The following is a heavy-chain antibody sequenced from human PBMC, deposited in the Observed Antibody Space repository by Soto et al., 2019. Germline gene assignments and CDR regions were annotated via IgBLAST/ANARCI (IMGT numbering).Heavy chain of an antibody. V-gene: IGHV3-9*01. CDR1: GFTFDNYA. Sequence: SLRLSCAASGFTFDNYAMHWVRQPPGKGLEWVSGISWNSDSIGYAQSVKGRFTISRDNAKNSLYLHMNSLRTEDTAFYYCAKELVYSGYNDQTYFDYWGQGILVTVSS. CDR2: ISWNSDSI. J-gene: IGHJ4*02. D-gene: IGHD5-12*01. CDR3: AKELVYSGYNDQTYFDY.